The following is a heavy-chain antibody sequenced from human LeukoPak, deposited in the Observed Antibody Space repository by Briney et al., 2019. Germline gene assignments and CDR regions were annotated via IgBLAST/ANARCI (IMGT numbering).Heavy chain of an antibody. D-gene: IGHD1-1*01. J-gene: IGHJ4*02. V-gene: IGHV4-61*02. CDR1: GGPISSSSYF. CDR3: AREYSWKLHYYFDY. Sequence: SETLSLTCTVSGGPISSSSYFWSWIRQPARKGLEWIGRIYNSGSTNYNPSLKSRVTISVDTSKNQFSLKLTSVTAADTAVYYCAREYSWKLHYYFDYWGQGTLVTVSS. CDR2: IYNSGST.